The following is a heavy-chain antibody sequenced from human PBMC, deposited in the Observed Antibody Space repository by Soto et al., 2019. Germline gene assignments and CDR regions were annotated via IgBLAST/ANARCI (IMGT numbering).Heavy chain of an antibody. D-gene: IGHD3-10*01. Sequence: SETLSLTCAVSGYSISNTNWWGWIRQPPGKGLEWIGYIYYSGSTYYNPSLKSRVTISVDTSKNQFSLKLSSVTAADTAVYYCARPGNYGSGSYLYYLDYWGQGTLVTVSS. CDR3: ARPGNYGSGSYLYYLDY. V-gene: IGHV4-28*01. CDR2: IYYSGST. CDR1: GYSISNTNW. J-gene: IGHJ4*02.